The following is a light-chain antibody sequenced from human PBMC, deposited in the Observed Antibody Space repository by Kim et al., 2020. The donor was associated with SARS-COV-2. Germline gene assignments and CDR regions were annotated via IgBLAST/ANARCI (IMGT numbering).Light chain of an antibody. V-gene: IGKV3-20*01. Sequence: IVLTQSPDTLSVFPGKTATLSCRASQSVAGDYFAWYQQKPGQAPRLLIFDASTRATGISDRFSGSGSGTDFSLTISRLEPEDFAVYYCQQYGTSPCTFGQGTNLEI. CDR2: DAS. CDR1: QSVAGDY. CDR3: QQYGTSPCT. J-gene: IGKJ2*02.